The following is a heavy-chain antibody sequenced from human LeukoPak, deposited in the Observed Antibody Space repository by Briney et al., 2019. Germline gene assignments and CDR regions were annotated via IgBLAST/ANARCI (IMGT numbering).Heavy chain of an antibody. CDR2: ISSSSSYI. CDR1: RFTFSSYA. CDR3: ARVFGYYGSSDY. J-gene: IGHJ4*02. Sequence: GGSLRLSCAASRFTFSSYAMSWVRQTPGKGLEWVSSISSSSSYIYYADSVKGRFTISRDNAKNSLHLQMNSLRAEDTAVYYCARVFGYYGSSDYWGQGTLVTVSS. D-gene: IGHD3-22*01. V-gene: IGHV3-21*01.